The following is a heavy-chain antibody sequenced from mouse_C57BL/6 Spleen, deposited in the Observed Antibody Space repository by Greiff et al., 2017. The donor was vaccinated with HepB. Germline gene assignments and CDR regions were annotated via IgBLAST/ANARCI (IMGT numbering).Heavy chain of an antibody. Sequence: VQLQQSGAELVKPGASVKLSCKASGYTFTSYWMQWVKQRPGQGLEWIGEIDPSDSYTNYNQKFKGKATLTVDTSSSTAYMQLSSLTSEDSAVYYCAGYGNYWGQGTTLTVSS. V-gene: IGHV1-50*01. D-gene: IGHD2-10*02. CDR1: GYTFTSYW. CDR3: AGYGNY. J-gene: IGHJ2*01. CDR2: IDPSDSYT.